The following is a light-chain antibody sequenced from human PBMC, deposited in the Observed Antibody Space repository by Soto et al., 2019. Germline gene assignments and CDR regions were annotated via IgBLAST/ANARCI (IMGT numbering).Light chain of an antibody. CDR1: QSVSSN. Sequence: EIVMTQSPATLSVSPGERATLSCRASQSVSSNLAWYQQKPGQAPRFLIFHASTRATGIPARFSGSGSGTDFTLTINSLQAEDVAVYYCHQFYRSGSFGQGTNLEIK. V-gene: IGKV3-15*01. CDR2: HAS. J-gene: IGKJ2*03. CDR3: HQFYRSGS.